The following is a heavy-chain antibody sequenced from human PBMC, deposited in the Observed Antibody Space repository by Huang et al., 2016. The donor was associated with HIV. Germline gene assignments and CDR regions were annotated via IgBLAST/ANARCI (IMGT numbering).Heavy chain of an antibody. CDR1: GYTLTELS. CDR3: AAGYDTYYDI. Sequence: GAEVKKPGASVKVSCKVSGYTLTELSIHWVRQAPGKGLEGMGGFAPEHGETIYAQNFQGRVTMTEDTSTDTAYMELHSLRPEYTAVYYCAAGYDTYYDIWGQGTMVIASS. D-gene: IGHD2-21*01. V-gene: IGHV1-24*01. CDR2: FAPEHGET. J-gene: IGHJ3*02.